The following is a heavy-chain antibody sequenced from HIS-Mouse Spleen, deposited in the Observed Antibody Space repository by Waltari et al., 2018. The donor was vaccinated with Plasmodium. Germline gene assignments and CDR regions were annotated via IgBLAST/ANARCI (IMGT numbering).Heavy chain of an antibody. Sequence: HLQLQASGPGLVKPSETLSPTCTVSRGAISSCSYYWGWIRQPPGKGLVGIGTIYYSGSTYYNPSLKSRVTISVETSKNQFSLKLSSVTAADTAVYYCARRGGSYYYFDYWGQGTLVTVSS. J-gene: IGHJ4*02. CDR3: ARRGGSYYYFDY. V-gene: IGHV4-39*01. CDR2: IYYSGST. CDR1: RGAISSCSYY. D-gene: IGHD1-26*01.